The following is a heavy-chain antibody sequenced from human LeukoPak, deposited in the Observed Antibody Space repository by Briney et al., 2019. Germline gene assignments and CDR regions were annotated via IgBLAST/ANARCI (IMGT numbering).Heavy chain of an antibody. CDR3: ARDHSGYQLFDY. CDR1: GGSISSGGYY. Sequence: PSQTLSLTCTISGGSISSGGYYWSWIRQHPGKGLEWIGYIYYSGSTYYNPSLKSRVTISVDTSKNQFSLKLSSVTAADTAVYYCARDHSGYQLFDYWGQGTLVTVSS. J-gene: IGHJ4*02. CDR2: IYYSGST. V-gene: IGHV4-31*03. D-gene: IGHD5-12*01.